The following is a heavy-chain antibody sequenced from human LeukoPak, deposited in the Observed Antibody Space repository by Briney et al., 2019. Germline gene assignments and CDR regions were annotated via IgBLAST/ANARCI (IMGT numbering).Heavy chain of an antibody. CDR3: AKDPVIPAATYLDY. CDR1: GFTFISYA. Sequence: PGGSLRLSCAASGFTFISYAMSWVRQAPGKGLERVSGMSASGGRTYDGDFVEGRFSISRDNSKNILYLQMNILRAEDTAVYYCAKDPVIPAATYLDYWGQGTLVTVSS. V-gene: IGHV3-23*01. CDR2: MSASGGRT. D-gene: IGHD2-2*01. J-gene: IGHJ4*02.